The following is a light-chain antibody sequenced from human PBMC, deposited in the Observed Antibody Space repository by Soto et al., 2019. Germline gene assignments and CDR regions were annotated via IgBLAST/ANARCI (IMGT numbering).Light chain of an antibody. J-gene: IGLJ2*01. Sequence: QSVLTQPASVSGSPGQSITISCTGTSSDVGGYNYVSWYQQHPGKAPKLMIYEVSNRPSGASNRFSGSKSGNTASLTISGLQAEDEADYYCISYTSSSTLVFGGGTQLTVL. V-gene: IGLV2-14*01. CDR2: EVS. CDR1: SSDVGGYNY. CDR3: ISYTSSSTLV.